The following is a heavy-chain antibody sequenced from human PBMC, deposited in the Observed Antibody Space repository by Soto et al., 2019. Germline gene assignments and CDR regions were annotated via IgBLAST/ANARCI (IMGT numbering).Heavy chain of an antibody. CDR2: INHTGGT. D-gene: IGHD3-3*01. CDR3: ATRITVFGLLIPPFDP. CDR1: GGSVNGYY. Sequence: SETLSLTCAVYGGSVNGYYCNWSRHPPFKGLEWIGEINHTGGTHYNPSLKSRVTMSVDTSKNQFSLRLSSVTAADTAIYCCATRITVFGLLIPPFDPWGQGTQVTVSS. V-gene: IGHV4-34*01. J-gene: IGHJ5*02.